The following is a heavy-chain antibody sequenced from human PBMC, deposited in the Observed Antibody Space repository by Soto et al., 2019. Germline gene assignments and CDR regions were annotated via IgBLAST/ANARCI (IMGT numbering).Heavy chain of an antibody. J-gene: IGHJ1*01. D-gene: IGHD1-1*01. V-gene: IGHV1-18*01. Sequence: QIQLVQSGAEVKKPGASVKVSCKASGYTFLNFGVSWGRQAPGQGLEWMGWVSPKSGNTDYARKVQGRVTMTTDTSTTPAYMELRGLRSYDTAVYYCARGRTVSSIGPLLVWGQGTLVSVSS. CDR2: VSPKSGNT. CDR3: ARGRTVSSIGPLLV. CDR1: GYTFLNFG.